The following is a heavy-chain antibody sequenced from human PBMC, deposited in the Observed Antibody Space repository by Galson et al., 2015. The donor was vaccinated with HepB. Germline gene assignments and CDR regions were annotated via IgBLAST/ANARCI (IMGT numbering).Heavy chain of an antibody. J-gene: IGHJ4*02. CDR1: GFTFSSYA. D-gene: IGHD4-17*01. Sequence: SLRLSCAASGFTFSSYAMHWVRQAPGKGLVWVSRINSDGSSTSYADSVKGRFTISRDNAKNTLYLQMNSLRAEDTAVYYCARVIHDYGDYGIDYWGQGTLVTVSS. CDR3: ARVIHDYGDYGIDY. CDR2: INSDGSST. V-gene: IGHV3-74*01.